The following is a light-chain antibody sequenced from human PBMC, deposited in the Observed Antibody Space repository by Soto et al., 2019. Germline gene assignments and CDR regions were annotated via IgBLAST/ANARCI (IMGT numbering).Light chain of an antibody. Sequence: DIQMTQSPSSLSASIVDRVTTTCLSSHNVSRFLNWYQQKQGKAPNLLIYGVSSLRDGVPSRFSGSGSGTDFTLTISSLQPADFATYFCQQSYNPPPTFGQGTKVDI. CDR3: QQSYNPPPT. CDR2: GVS. J-gene: IGKJ1*01. CDR1: HNVSRF. V-gene: IGKV1-39*01.